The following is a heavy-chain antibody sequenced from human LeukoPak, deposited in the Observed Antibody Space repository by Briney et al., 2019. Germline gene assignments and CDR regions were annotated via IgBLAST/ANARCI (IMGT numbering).Heavy chain of an antibody. J-gene: IGHJ6*04. CDR2: MNPNSGNT. CDR1: GYTFPSYD. Sequence: ASVKVSCKASGYTFPSYDINWPRQATGQGLEWMGWMNPNSGNTGYAQKFQGRVTITRNTSISTAYMELSSLRSEDTAVYYCARDKLRFLEWSWQMDVWGKGTTVTVSS. V-gene: IGHV1-8*03. D-gene: IGHD3-3*01. CDR3: ARDKLRFLEWSWQMDV.